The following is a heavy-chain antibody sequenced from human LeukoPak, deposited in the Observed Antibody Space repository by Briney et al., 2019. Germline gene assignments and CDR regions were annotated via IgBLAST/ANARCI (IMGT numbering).Heavy chain of an antibody. CDR2: ISSSGSTI. Sequence: PGGSLRPSCAASGFTFSDYYTSWIRQAPGKGLEWVSYISSSGSTIYYADSVKGRFTISRDNAKNSLYLQMNSLRAGDTAVYYCAREGVYDSSGYLRAFDYWGQGTLVTVSS. V-gene: IGHV3-11*01. J-gene: IGHJ4*02. CDR1: GFTFSDYY. D-gene: IGHD3-22*01. CDR3: AREGVYDSSGYLRAFDY.